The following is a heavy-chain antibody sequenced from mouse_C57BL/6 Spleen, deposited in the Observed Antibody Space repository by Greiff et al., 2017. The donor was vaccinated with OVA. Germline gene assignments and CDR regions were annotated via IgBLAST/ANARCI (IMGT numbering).Heavy chain of an antibody. Sequence: VQLQQPGAELVMPGASVKLSCKASGYTFTSYWMPWVKQRPGQGLEWIGEIDPSDSNTNYNQKFKSKTTLTVDKSSSTAYMQLSSLTSEDSAVYYCARKYYGSTDAMDYWGQGTSVTVSS. CDR1: GYTFTSYW. CDR2: IDPSDSNT. V-gene: IGHV1-69*01. D-gene: IGHD1-1*01. CDR3: ARKYYGSTDAMDY. J-gene: IGHJ4*01.